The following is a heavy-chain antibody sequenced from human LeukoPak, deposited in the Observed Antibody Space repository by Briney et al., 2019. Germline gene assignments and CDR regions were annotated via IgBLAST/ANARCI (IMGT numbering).Heavy chain of an antibody. CDR3: AREGPNYFDV. Sequence: GGSLRLSCAVSGFTVNVNYMSWVRQAPGKGLEWVAVIYSGGPTYYADSVKGRFTISRDNSKNTLYLQMNSLRAEDTAVYYCAREGPNYFDVWGQGTTVTVSS. CDR2: IYSGGPT. V-gene: IGHV3-53*01. CDR1: GFTVNVNY. J-gene: IGHJ6*02. D-gene: IGHD2/OR15-2a*01.